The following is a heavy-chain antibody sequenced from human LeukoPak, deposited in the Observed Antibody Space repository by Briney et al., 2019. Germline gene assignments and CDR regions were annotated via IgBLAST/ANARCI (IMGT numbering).Heavy chain of an antibody. CDR1: GYTFTGYY. D-gene: IGHD3-3*01. V-gene: IGHV1-2*02. J-gene: IGHJ6*03. Sequence: VASVKVSCKASGYTFTGYYMHWVRQAPGQGLEWMGWINPNSGGTNYAQKFQGRVTVTRDTSISTAYMELSRLRSDDTAVYYCARDFWSGHYYYYYMDVWGKGTTVTVSS. CDR3: ARDFWSGHYYYYYMDV. CDR2: INPNSGGT.